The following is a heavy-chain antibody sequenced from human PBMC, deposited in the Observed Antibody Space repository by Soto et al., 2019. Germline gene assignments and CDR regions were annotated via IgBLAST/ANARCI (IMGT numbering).Heavy chain of an antibody. CDR2: TYYRSKWYN. V-gene: IGHV6-1*01. CDR1: GDSVSSNSAA. J-gene: IGHJ4*02. CDR3: ARGRFGELLIYFDN. Sequence: SPTLSLPCAISGDSVSSNSAAWNWIRQSPSRGLEWLGRTYYRSKWYNAYAVSVKSRITLNPDTSKNKFSLQLNSVTPEDTAVYYCARGRFGELLIYFDNWCQGTLVTVSS. D-gene: IGHD3-10*01.